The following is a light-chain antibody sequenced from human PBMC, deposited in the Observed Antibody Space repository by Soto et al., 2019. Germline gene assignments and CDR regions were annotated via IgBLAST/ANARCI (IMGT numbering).Light chain of an antibody. J-gene: IGLJ2*01. CDR2: EVS. CDR3: SSYTSSSTHTHSRV. CDR1: SSDGGGDNY. Sequence: QSALTQPASVSGSPGQSITISCTGTSSDGGGDNYVSWYQQHPGKAPKLMIYEVSNRPSGVSNRFSGSKSGNTASLTISGLQAEDEADYYCSSYTSSSTHTHSRVFGGGTKLTVL. V-gene: IGLV2-14*01.